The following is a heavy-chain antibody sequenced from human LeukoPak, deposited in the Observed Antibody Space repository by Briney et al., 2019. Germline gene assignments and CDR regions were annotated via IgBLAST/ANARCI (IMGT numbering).Heavy chain of an antibody. V-gene: IGHV1-2*02. CDR2: ITPSGGT. CDR1: GYTFTTYA. D-gene: IGHD5-24*01. CDR3: ARDRYGDGFAHFDY. J-gene: IGHJ4*02. Sequence: ASVKVSCKASGYTFTTYAMHWVRQAPGQGLEWMGWITPSGGTNYPQKFQGRVAITRDTSITTAYMDLSRLTSDDTAVYYCARDRYGDGFAHFDYWGQGALVTVSS.